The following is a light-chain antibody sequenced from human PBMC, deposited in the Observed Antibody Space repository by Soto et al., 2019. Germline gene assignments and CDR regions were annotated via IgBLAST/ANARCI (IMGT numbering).Light chain of an antibody. CDR2: RAS. V-gene: IGKV3-20*01. CDR1: QSVSSNY. CDR3: QQYGRSPLT. Sequence: IVLTQSQDPLSLSPGERATLSCRASQSVSSNYVAWYQQKPGQTPKVLIYRASSRATGIPDRFSGSGSGTDFTLTISRLEPEDFAMYYCQQYGRSPLTVGGGTKVDIK. J-gene: IGKJ4*01.